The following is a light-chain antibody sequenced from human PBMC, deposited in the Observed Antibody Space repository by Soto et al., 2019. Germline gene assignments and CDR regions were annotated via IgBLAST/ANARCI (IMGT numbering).Light chain of an antibody. V-gene: IGKV1-39*01. CDR1: QSIAGF. Sequence: DIQMTQSPSSLSASVGDRVTIACRASQSIAGFLNWYQQKPGKAPDLLIYATSSLHSGVTPRFSGSGSGADVTLTISPLQPEDSATYFCQQTFNIPTFGPGP. J-gene: IGKJ3*01. CDR3: QQTFNIPT. CDR2: ATS.